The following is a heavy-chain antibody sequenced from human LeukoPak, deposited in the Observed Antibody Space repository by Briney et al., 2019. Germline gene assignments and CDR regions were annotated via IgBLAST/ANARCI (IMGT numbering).Heavy chain of an antibody. V-gene: IGHV3-23*01. Sequence: GGSLRLSCAASGFTFSNAWMSWVRQAPGKGLEWLATIYGSGVSISYADSVKGRFTISRDNSNNTLYLQMNSLRAEDTAMYYCAKDLGWELPAEAYWGQGILVTVSS. CDR3: AKDLGWELPAEAY. CDR2: IYGSGVSI. D-gene: IGHD1-26*01. CDR1: GFTFSNAW. J-gene: IGHJ4*02.